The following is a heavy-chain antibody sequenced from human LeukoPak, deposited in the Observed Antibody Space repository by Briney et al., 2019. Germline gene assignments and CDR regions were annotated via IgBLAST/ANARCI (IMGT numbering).Heavy chain of an antibody. CDR1: GYTFTSYG. D-gene: IGHD4-17*01. V-gene: IGHV1-18*01. Sequence: ASVKVSCTASGYTFTSYGISWVRQAPGQGLEWMGWSSTYDGDTNYAQKLQGRVTMTTDTSTSTAYMELRSLRSDDTAVYYCAREYGDYPDTWVYWGQGTLVTVSS. CDR2: SSTYDGDT. J-gene: IGHJ4*02. CDR3: AREYGDYPDTWVY.